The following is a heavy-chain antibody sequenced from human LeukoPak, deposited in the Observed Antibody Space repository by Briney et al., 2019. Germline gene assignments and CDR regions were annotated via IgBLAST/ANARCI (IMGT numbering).Heavy chain of an antibody. J-gene: IGHJ4*02. CDR2: IYYGGST. D-gene: IGHD6-19*01. CDR3: ARVRSGGWYDY. Sequence: SETLSLTCTVSGYSISSGYYWGWIRQPPMKGLEWIGTIYYGGSTYYNPSLKSRVTISVDTSKNQFSLKLSSVTAADTAVYYCARVRSGGWYDYWGQGSLVTVSS. CDR1: GYSISSGYY. V-gene: IGHV4-38-2*02.